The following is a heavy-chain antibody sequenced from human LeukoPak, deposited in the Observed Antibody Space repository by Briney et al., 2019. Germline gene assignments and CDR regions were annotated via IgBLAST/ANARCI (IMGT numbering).Heavy chain of an antibody. J-gene: IGHJ4*02. CDR1: GFTFSSYS. D-gene: IGHD1-7*01. CDR3: AKDERNWNYNLASQTYD. Sequence: GGSLRLSCAASGFTFSSYSMNWVRQAPGKGLEWDSAISGSGVSTYYADSVKGRFTVSRDNSKNTLYLQMSSLRAEDTAVYYCAKDERNWNYNLASQTYDWGQGTLVTVSS. CDR2: ISGSGVST. V-gene: IGHV3-23*01.